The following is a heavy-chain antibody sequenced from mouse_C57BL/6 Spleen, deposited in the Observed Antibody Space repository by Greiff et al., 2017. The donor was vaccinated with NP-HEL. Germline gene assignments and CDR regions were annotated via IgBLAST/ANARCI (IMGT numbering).Heavy chain of an antibody. J-gene: IGHJ3*01. CDR2: IYPRDGST. CDR3: ARGIYYGYPWFAY. Sequence: QVQLQQSDAELVKPGASVKISCKVSGYTFTDHTIHWMKQRPEQGLEWIGYIYPRDGSTKYNEKFKGKATLTADKSSSTAYMQLNSLTSEDSAVYIGARGIYYGYPWFAYWGQGTLVTVSA. D-gene: IGHD2-2*01. CDR1: GYTFTDHT. V-gene: IGHV1-78*01.